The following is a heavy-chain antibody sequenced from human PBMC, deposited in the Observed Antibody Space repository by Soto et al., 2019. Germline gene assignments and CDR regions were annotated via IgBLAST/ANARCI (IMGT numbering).Heavy chain of an antibody. J-gene: IGHJ6*02. CDR2: ISAYNGNT. CDR3: ARDPMIYDILTGQTPGGSMDV. V-gene: IGHV1-18*01. CDR1: GYTFTSYG. Sequence: QVQLVQSGAEVKKPGASVKVSCKASGYTFTSYGISWVRQAPGQGLEWMGWISAYNGNTNYAQKLQGRVTMTTDTSTSTAYMELRSLRSDDTAVYYRARDPMIYDILTGQTPGGSMDVWGQGTTVTVSS. D-gene: IGHD3-9*01.